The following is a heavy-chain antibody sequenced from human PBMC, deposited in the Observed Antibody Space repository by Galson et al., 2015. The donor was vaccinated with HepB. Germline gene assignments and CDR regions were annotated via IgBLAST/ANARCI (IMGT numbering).Heavy chain of an antibody. V-gene: IGHV1-69*10. J-gene: IGHJ4*02. CDR3: ARVGIAAAGKGWDFDY. CDR1: GGTFSSYA. CDR2: IIPILGIA. Sequence: SVKVSCKASGGTFSSYAISWVRQAPGQGLEWMGGIIPILGIANYAQKFQGRVTITADKSTSTAYMELSSLRSEDTAVYYCARVGIAAAGKGWDFDYWGQGTLVTVSS. D-gene: IGHD6-13*01.